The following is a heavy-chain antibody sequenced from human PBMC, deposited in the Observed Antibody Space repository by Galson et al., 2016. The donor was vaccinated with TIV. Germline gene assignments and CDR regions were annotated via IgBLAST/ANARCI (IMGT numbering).Heavy chain of an antibody. D-gene: IGHD1-1*01. CDR3: ASFNTTDAFDS. CDR1: GFTFDVRW. CDR2: IRSGSEAGTT. V-gene: IGHV3-15*01. Sequence: SLRLSCAASGFTFDVRWMSWLRQVPGKELEWVGRIRSGSEAGTTDYAATVKARFTISRDDSKDTLYLQMNNLKIEDTAVYYCASFNTTDAFDSWGQEPWSSSP. J-gene: IGHJ4*01.